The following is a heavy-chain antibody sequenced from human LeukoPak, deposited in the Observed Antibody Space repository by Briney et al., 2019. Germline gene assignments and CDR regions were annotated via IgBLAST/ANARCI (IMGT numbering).Heavy chain of an antibody. D-gene: IGHD1-26*01. CDR1: GFTFSTYW. V-gene: IGHV3-23*01. Sequence: GGSLRLSCAASGFTFSTYWMSWVRQAPGKGLEWVSAISGSGGSTYYADSVKGRFTISRDNSKNTLYLQMNSLRAEDTAVYYCAKDIVGAVDYWGQGTLVTVPS. CDR3: AKDIVGAVDY. CDR2: ISGSGGST. J-gene: IGHJ4*02.